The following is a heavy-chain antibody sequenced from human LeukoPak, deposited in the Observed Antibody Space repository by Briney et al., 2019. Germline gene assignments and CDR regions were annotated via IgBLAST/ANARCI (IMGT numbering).Heavy chain of an antibody. CDR3: ARVRGSGWYFFDS. CDR1: GFTFSRYS. V-gene: IGHV3-48*02. Sequence: PGGSLRLSCAASGFTFSRYSMNWVRQAPGKGLEWVSYITSSSGTISYADSVKGRFTISRDNAKNSLYLQMNSLTDEDTAVYYCARVRGSGWYFFDSWGQGTPVTVSS. J-gene: IGHJ4*02. CDR2: ITSSSGTI. D-gene: IGHD6-19*01.